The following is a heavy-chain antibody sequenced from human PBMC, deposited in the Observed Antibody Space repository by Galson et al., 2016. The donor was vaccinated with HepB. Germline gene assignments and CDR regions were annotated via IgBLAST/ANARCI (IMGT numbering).Heavy chain of an antibody. CDR2: IPTSGSNI. D-gene: IGHD1-26*01. Sequence: SLRLSCAASGFTFSSYSMNWVRQAPGKGLEWVSYIPTSGSNIYYRDYVKGRFTISRDNSKNKLYLQMNSLRAEDTAVYYCARDHAVGATWGYFYHYGMDVWGQGTTVTVSS. V-gene: IGHV3-48*01. CDR3: ARDHAVGATWGYFYHYGMDV. J-gene: IGHJ6*02. CDR1: GFTFSSYS.